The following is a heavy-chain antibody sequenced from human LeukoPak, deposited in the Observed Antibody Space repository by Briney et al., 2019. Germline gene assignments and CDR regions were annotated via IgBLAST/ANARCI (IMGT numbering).Heavy chain of an antibody. CDR3: ASTPTPYTIFGVVHAFDI. CDR1: GFTFSSYS. J-gene: IGHJ3*02. CDR2: ISSSSSTI. Sequence: GVSLRLSCAASGFTFSSYSMNWVRQAPGKGLEWVSYISSSSSTIYYADSVKGRFTISRDNAKNSLYLQMNSLRDEDTAVYYCASTPTPYTIFGVVHAFDIWGQGTMVTVSS. D-gene: IGHD3-3*01. V-gene: IGHV3-48*02.